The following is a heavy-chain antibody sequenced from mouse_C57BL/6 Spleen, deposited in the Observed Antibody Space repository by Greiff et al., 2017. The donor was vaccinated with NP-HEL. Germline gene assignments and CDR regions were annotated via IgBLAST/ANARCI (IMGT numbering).Heavy chain of an antibody. CDR3: AKLGGYFDV. CDR1: GFTFSDYY. V-gene: IGHV5-12*01. J-gene: IGHJ1*03. D-gene: IGHD4-1*01. CDR2: ISNGGGST. Sequence: DVMLVESGGGLVQPGGSLKLSCAASGFTFSDYYMYWVRQTPEKRLEWVAYISNGGGSTYYPDTVKGRFTISRDNAKNTLDLQMSRLKSEETAMYYCAKLGGYFDVWGTGTTVTVSS.